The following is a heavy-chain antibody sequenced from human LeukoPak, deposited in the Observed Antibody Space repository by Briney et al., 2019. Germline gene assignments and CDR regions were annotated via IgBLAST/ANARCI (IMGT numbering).Heavy chain of an antibody. CDR1: GFTFSSYA. J-gene: IGHJ4*02. Sequence: PGGSLRLSCAASGFTFSSYAMSWVRQAPGKGLEWVSGISGSGGSTYYADSVKGQFTISRDNSKNTLYLQMNSLRAEDTAIYYCARGRTQYCSSTSCYTRDYWGQGTLVTVSS. CDR3: ARGRTQYCSSTSCYTRDY. D-gene: IGHD2-2*02. V-gene: IGHV3-23*01. CDR2: ISGSGGST.